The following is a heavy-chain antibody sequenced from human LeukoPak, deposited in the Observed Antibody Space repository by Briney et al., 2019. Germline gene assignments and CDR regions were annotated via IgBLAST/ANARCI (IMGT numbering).Heavy chain of an antibody. Sequence: GGSLRLSCAASGFTVSSNYMSWVRQAPGKGLEGVSVIYSGGSTYYADSVKGRFTISRDTSKNTLYLQMNSLRADDTAVYYCARDLCSGVSCYRPYGLDVRGQGTTVTVSS. V-gene: IGHV3-53*01. CDR2: IYSGGST. J-gene: IGHJ6*02. CDR3: ARDLCSGVSCYRPYGLDV. CDR1: GFTVSSNY. D-gene: IGHD2-15*01.